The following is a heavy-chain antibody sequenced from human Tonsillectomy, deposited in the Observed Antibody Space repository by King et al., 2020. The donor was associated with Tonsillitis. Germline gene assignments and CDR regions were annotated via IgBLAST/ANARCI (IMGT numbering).Heavy chain of an antibody. Sequence: VQLQESGPGLVKPSQNLSLTCTVSGGSLTSGSFTWSWPRKPPGKGREGIGNIYNIGKIYSNPSLENRLTIAIDTSKKQFSLKLSSVTAADSAIYYCARADGGNYYEIDYWGQGTLVTVSS. J-gene: IGHJ4*02. CDR3: ARADGGNYYEIDY. V-gene: IGHV4-31*03. D-gene: IGHD1-26*01. CDR2: IYNIGKI. CDR1: GGSLTSGSFT.